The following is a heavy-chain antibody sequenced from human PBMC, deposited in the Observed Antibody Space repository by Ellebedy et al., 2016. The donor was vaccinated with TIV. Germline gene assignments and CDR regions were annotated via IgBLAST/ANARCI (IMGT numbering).Heavy chain of an antibody. CDR2: IIPIFGTA. Sequence: SVKVSCXASGGTFSSYAISWVRQAPGQGLEWMGGIIPIFGTANYAQKFQGRVTITADKSTSTAYMELSSLRSEDTAVYYCARASPDSSGWTTKDYWGQGTLVTVSS. D-gene: IGHD6-19*01. CDR3: ARASPDSSGWTTKDY. J-gene: IGHJ4*02. V-gene: IGHV1-69*06. CDR1: GGTFSSYA.